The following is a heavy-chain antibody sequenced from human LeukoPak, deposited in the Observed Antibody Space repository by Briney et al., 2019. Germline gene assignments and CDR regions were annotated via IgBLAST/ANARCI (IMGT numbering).Heavy chain of an antibody. Sequence: SETLSLTCTVSGGSISSYYWSWIRQPAGKGLEWIGRIYTSGSTNYNPSLKSRVTMSVDTSKNQFSLKLSSVTAADTAVYYCARLIPAYSSGRDLFDYWGQGTLVTVSS. D-gene: IGHD6-19*01. CDR2: IYTSGST. J-gene: IGHJ4*02. V-gene: IGHV4-4*07. CDR3: ARLIPAYSSGRDLFDY. CDR1: GGSISSYY.